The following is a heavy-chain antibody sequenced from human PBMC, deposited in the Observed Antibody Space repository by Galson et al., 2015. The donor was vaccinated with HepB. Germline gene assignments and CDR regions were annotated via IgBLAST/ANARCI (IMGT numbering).Heavy chain of an antibody. Sequence: LSLTCAVYGGSFSGYYWTWIRQPPGKGLEWIGEINHNGSSNYNPSLKSRVTISVDTSKNRFSLKLSSVTAADTAVYYCARAVYYDFWNGFGPWGQGTLVTVSS. V-gene: IGHV4-34*01. D-gene: IGHD3-3*01. CDR1: GGSFSGYY. CDR3: ARAVYYDFWNGFGP. CDR2: INHNGSS. J-gene: IGHJ5*02.